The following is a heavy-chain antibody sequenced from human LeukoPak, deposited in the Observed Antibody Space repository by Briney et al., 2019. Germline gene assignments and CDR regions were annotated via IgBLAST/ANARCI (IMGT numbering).Heavy chain of an antibody. CDR2: IKSKTDGGTT. CDR3: TTSPPMIVVVNSGGLY. V-gene: IGHV3-15*01. D-gene: IGHD3-22*01. CDR1: GFTFSNAW. Sequence: GGSLRLSCAASGFTFSNAWMSWVRQAPGKGLEWVGRIKSKTDGGTTDYAAPVKGRFTISRDDSKNTLYLQMNSLKTEDTAVYYCTTSPPMIVVVNSGGLYWGQGTLVTVSS. J-gene: IGHJ4*02.